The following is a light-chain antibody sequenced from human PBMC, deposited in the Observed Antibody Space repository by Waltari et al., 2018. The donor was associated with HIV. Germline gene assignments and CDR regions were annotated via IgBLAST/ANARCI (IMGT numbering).Light chain of an antibody. CDR3: GTWDSSLSAGV. CDR1: SSHIGNNY. J-gene: IGLJ2*01. CDR2: ENN. Sequence: QSVLTQPPSVSAAPGQKVNISCSGSSSHIGNNYVSWYQQLPGTAPKLLISENNKLPSGIPDRVSGSKSGTSATLGITGLQTGDEADYYCGTWDSSLSAGVFGGGTKLTVL. V-gene: IGLV1-51*02.